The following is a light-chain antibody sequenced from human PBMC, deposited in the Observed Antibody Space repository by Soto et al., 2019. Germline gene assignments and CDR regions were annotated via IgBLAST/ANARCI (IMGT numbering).Light chain of an antibody. CDR3: QQYGSSPT. J-gene: IGKJ4*01. CDR1: QSVSSNY. V-gene: IGKV3-20*01. CDR2: GAS. Sequence: EIVLTQSPGTLSLSPGEGATLSCRASQSVSSNYLAWYQQRPGQAPRLLIFGASSRATDISDRFSGSGSGTDFTLTISRLEPEDSAVYSCQQYGSSPTFGGGTKVEIK.